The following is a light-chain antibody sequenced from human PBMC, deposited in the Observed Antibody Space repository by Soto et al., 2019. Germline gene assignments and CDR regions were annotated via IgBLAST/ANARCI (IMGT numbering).Light chain of an antibody. Sequence: AIQLTQSPSSLSASVGDRVSITCRASQGISSALAWYQHKPGKAPKILIYDASSLQSGVPSRFSVSESGTECTLTISSLQPEDFATYYCQQLKTSPFTFGQGTRLEIK. J-gene: IGKJ5*01. CDR3: QQLKTSPFT. V-gene: IGKV1-13*02. CDR2: DAS. CDR1: QGISSA.